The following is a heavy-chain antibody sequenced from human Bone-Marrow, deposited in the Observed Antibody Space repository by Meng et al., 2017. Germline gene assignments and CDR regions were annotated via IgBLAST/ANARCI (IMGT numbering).Heavy chain of an antibody. D-gene: IGHD2-21*02. J-gene: IGHJ4*02. CDR2: NHSGST. Sequence: NHSGSTNYNPSLKSRVTISVDTSKNQFSLKLSSVTAADTAVYYCARHIVVVTAIPYSFDYWGQGTLVTDSS. CDR3: ARHIVVVTAIPYSFDY. V-gene: IGHV4-34*01.